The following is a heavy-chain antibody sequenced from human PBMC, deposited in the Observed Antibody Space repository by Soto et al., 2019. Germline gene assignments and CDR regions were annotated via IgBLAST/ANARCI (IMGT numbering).Heavy chain of an antibody. D-gene: IGHD2-2*01. Sequence: QVQLQESGPGLVKPSQTLSLTCTVSGGSISSGDYYWSWIRQPPGKGLEWIEYIYYSGSTYYNPSLKSRVTISVDTSQNQFSLKLSSVTAADTAVYYCARVSKIRVTTSVPDYWGQGTLVTVSS. CDR3: ARVSKIRVTTSVPDY. V-gene: IGHV4-30-4*01. J-gene: IGHJ4*02. CDR2: IYYSGST. CDR1: GGSISSGDYY.